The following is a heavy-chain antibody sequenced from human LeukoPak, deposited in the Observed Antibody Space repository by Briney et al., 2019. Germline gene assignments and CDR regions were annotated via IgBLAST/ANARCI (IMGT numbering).Heavy chain of an antibody. V-gene: IGHV3-53*01. D-gene: IGHD3-10*01. Sequence: GGSLRLSCAASGFTVSSNYLTWVRQAPGKGLEWVSIIYSGGGTNYADSVKGRFTISRDNSKNTVYLQMNSLRAEDTAVYYCAGGYNYGSGSFDPWGQGTLVTVSS. CDR1: GFTVSSNY. CDR3: AGGYNYGSGSFDP. J-gene: IGHJ5*02. CDR2: IYSGGGT.